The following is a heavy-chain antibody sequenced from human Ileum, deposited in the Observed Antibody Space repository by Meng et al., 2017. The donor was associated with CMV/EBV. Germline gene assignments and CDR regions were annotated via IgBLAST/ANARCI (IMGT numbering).Heavy chain of an antibody. CDR3: ARGAPNIPYCTSTSCYNNCFDP. Sequence: SETLSLTCTASGDSISSFYWSWIRQPPGKGLEWIGYLYNGGSTHYNPSLKSRVTISVDTSKNQFSLKLSSVTAADTAVYYCARGAPNIPYCTSTSCYNNCFDPWGQGTLVTVSS. CDR1: GDSISSFY. V-gene: IGHV4-59*01. D-gene: IGHD2-2*02. CDR2: LYNGGST. J-gene: IGHJ5*02.